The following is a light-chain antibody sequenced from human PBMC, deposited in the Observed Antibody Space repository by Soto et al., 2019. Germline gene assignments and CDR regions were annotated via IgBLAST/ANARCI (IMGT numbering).Light chain of an antibody. V-gene: IGKV3-11*02. J-gene: IGKJ3*01. CDR1: QSVGAS. Sequence: EIVFTQSRATLSLSPGEIATLSCRASQSVGASLAWYQQKPGQAPKVLIYDASNRATGVPDRFRGSGSGRDFMLTISKLEPEDFAVYSCHQRSAWPPFTVSHGTKVDI. CDR3: HQRSAWPPFT. CDR2: DAS.